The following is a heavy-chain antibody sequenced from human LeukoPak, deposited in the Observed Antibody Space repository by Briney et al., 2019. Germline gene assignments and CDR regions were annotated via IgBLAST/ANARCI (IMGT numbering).Heavy chain of an antibody. V-gene: IGHV4-39*07. D-gene: IGHD4-17*01. CDR2: IYHSGNT. J-gene: IGHJ4*02. Sequence: SETLSLTCTVSGGSLSSDNYYWNWIRQPPGKGLEWIGSIYHSGNTYYNPSLKSRVTISVDTSKNQFSLKLNSVTAADTAVYYCARAGYGDSDFDYWGQGTLVTVSS. CDR1: GGSLSSDNYY. CDR3: ARAGYGDSDFDY.